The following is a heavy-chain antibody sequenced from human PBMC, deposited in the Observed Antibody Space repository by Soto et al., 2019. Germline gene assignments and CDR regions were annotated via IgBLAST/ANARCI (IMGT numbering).Heavy chain of an antibody. J-gene: IGHJ4*02. CDR3: ARDLSGWTRFDY. CDR2: ISSSSSYI. CDR1: GFTFSSYS. D-gene: IGHD6-19*01. Sequence: PGGSPRLSCAASGFTFSSYSMNWVRQAPGKGLEWVSSISSSSSYIYYADSVKGRFTISRDNAKNSLYLQMNSLRAEDTAVYYCARDLSGWTRFDYWGQGTLGTVSA. V-gene: IGHV3-21*01.